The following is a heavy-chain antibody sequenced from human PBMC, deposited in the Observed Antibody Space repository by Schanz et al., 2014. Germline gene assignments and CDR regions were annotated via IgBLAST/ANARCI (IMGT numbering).Heavy chain of an antibody. Sequence: EVQLLESGGGLVQPGGSLRLSCAASGFTFSSYAMSWVRQIPGKGLEWVSAISASGGTTYYADSVKGRFTISRDNSKNTVYLQMNSLRPEDTAVYYCAKGRFGELSAFDIWGQGTMVTVSS. V-gene: IGHV3-23*01. CDR1: GFTFSSYA. J-gene: IGHJ3*02. D-gene: IGHD3-10*01. CDR3: AKGRFGELSAFDI. CDR2: ISASGGTT.